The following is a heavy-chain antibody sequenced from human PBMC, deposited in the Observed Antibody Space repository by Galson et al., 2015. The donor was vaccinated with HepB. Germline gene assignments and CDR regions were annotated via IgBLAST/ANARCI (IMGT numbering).Heavy chain of an antibody. D-gene: IGHD5-18*01. V-gene: IGHV3-30*18. CDR3: AKDRGYSYGHRYYYYGMDV. J-gene: IGHJ6*02. Sequence: LRLSCAASGFTFSSYGMHWVRQAPGKGLEWVAVMSYDGSNKYYADSVKGRFTISRDNSKNTLYLQMNSLRAEDTAVYYCAKDRGYSYGHRYYYYGMDVWGQGTTVTVSS. CDR1: GFTFSSYG. CDR2: MSYDGSNK.